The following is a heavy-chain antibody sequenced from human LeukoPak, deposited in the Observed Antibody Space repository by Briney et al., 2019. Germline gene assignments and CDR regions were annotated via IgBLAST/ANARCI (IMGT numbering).Heavy chain of an antibody. V-gene: IGHV4-34*01. D-gene: IGHD3-22*01. Sequence: PGGSLRLSCAASGFTFSDYYMSWIRQPPGKGLEWIGEISHSGITNHNPSLKSQVTISADTSKNQFSLKLSSVTAADTAVYYCARRGVYYDSSGYHYYFDYWGQGTLVTVSS. J-gene: IGHJ4*02. CDR1: GFTFSDYY. CDR2: ISHSGIT. CDR3: ARRGVYYDSSGYHYYFDY.